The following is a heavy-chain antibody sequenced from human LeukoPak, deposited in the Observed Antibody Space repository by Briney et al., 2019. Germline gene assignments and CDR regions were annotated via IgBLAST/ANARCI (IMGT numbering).Heavy chain of an antibody. CDR1: GFTFSSYA. CDR2: ISYDGSNK. V-gene: IGHV3-30-3*01. CDR3: ARPPEVYYYYYGMDV. J-gene: IGHJ6*02. Sequence: SGGSLRLSCAASGFTFSSYAMHWVRQAPGKGLEWVAVISYDGSNKYYADSVKGRFTISRDNSKNTLYLQMNSLRAEDTAVYYCARPPEVYYYYYGMDVWGQGTTVTVSS.